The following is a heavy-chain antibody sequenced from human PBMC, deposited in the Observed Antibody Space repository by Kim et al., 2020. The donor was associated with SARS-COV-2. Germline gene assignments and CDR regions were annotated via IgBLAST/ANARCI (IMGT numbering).Heavy chain of an antibody. Sequence: GESLKISCKGSGYRFITYWIGWVRQMPGKGLEWMGVIYPDDSDTRYSPSFQGQVTMSVDKSINTAYLQWSSLKASDTAMYYCAKDTPMGVFDYWGQGTLVTVSS. D-gene: IGHD5-18*01. J-gene: IGHJ4*02. V-gene: IGHV5-51*01. CDR2: IYPDDSDT. CDR3: AKDTPMGVFDY. CDR1: GYRFITYW.